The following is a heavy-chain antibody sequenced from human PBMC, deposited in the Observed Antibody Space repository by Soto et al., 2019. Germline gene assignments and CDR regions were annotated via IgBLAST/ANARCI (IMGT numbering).Heavy chain of an antibody. CDR3: TRDASRDSSARGWFDP. V-gene: IGHV3-21*04. Sequence: SLILSCVGSGFTFSSYTMNWVRQAPGKGLEWVSTISSNSAYIYYTDALRGRFTIYRDNAKNSLHLQMNSLRAEDTAVYYCTRDASRDSSARGWFDPWGPGTLVTVSS. CDR1: GFTFSSYT. CDR2: ISSNSAYI. J-gene: IGHJ5*02. D-gene: IGHD6-13*01.